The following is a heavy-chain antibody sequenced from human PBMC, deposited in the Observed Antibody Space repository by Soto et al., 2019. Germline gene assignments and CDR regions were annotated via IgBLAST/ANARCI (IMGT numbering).Heavy chain of an antibody. Sequence: GGSLRLSCAASGFTFSDYYMSWIRQAPGKGLEWISYISTSSSYTNYADSVKGRFTISRDNAKNSLYLQMNSLRAEDTAVYYCARGSVGAAGPYWGQGTLVTVS. D-gene: IGHD6-13*01. V-gene: IGHV3-11*06. CDR2: ISTSSSYT. CDR3: ARGSVGAAGPY. CDR1: GFTFSDYY. J-gene: IGHJ4*02.